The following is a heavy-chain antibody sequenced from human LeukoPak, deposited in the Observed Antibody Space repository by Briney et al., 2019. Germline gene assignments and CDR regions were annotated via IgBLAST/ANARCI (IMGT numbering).Heavy chain of an antibody. D-gene: IGHD6-13*01. Sequence: PGGSLRLSCAASGFTFSSYGMHWVRQAPGKGLEWVAFIRYDGSNKYYADSVKGRFTISRDNSKNTLYLQMNSLRAEDTAVYYCAKGRTAAGYHPFTDCWGQGTLVTVSS. CDR2: IRYDGSNK. CDR1: GFTFSSYG. J-gene: IGHJ4*02. CDR3: AKGRTAAGYHPFTDC. V-gene: IGHV3-30*02.